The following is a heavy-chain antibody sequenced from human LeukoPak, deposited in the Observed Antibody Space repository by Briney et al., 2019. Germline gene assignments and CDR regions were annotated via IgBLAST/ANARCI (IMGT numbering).Heavy chain of an antibody. CDR1: GYTFTSYD. J-gene: IGHJ4*02. V-gene: IGHV1-8*01. D-gene: IGHD3-10*01. CDR2: MNPNSGNT. CDR3: ARDYRGSESPSIY. Sequence: ASVKVSCKASGYTFTSYDINWVRQATGQGLEWMGWMNPNSGNTGYAQNLQDRVTMTTDASTSTVYMELRSLGSDDTAVYYCARDYRGSESPSIYWGQGTLVTVSS.